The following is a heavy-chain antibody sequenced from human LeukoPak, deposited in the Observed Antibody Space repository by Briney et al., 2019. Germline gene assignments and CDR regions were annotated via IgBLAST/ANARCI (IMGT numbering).Heavy chain of an antibody. V-gene: IGHV4-59*01. CDR3: ARGGSYRFDF. CDR2: VYYSGTT. Sequence: GSLRLSCTVSGGSISGSYWSWIRQPPGKRLEWIGYVYYSGTTNYNPSLQSRVTISLDTSKHQFSLKLSSVTAADTAVYYCARGGSYRFDFWGQGTLVTVSS. J-gene: IGHJ4*02. D-gene: IGHD1-26*01. CDR1: GGSISGSY.